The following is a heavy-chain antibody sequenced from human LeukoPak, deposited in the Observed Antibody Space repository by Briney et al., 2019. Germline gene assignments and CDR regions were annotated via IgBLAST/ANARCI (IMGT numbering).Heavy chain of an antibody. J-gene: IGHJ6*02. CDR3: AKEKGYYYGSGRSGMDV. V-gene: IGHV3-9*01. D-gene: IGHD3-10*01. CDR1: GFTFDDYA. CDR2: ISWSSGSL. Sequence: GGSLRLSCAASGFTFDDYAMHWVRQPPGKGLEWVSGISWSSGSLGYADSVKGRFTISRDNAKNSLYLQMNSLRAEDTALYYCAKEKGYYYGSGRSGMDVWGQGTTVTVSS.